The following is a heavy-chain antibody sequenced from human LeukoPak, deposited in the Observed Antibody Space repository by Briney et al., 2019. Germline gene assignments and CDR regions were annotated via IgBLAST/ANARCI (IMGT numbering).Heavy chain of an antibody. J-gene: IGHJ4*02. Sequence: QAGGSLRLSCVASGFTFSNYWIHWVRQAPGKGLVWVSRINTDGSNTNYADSVKGRFTISRDNTKNTAYLQMNSQRAEDTAIYYCARSRQTAYWGQGTLVTVSS. CDR3: ARSRQTAY. D-gene: IGHD1-14*01. CDR2: INTDGSNT. V-gene: IGHV3-74*01. CDR1: GFTFSNYW.